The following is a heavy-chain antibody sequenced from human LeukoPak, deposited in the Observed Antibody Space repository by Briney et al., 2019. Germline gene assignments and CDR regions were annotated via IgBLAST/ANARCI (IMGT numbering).Heavy chain of an antibody. J-gene: IGHJ4*02. CDR1: GITLSNYG. CDR2: ISDSGGRT. Sequence: GSLRLSCAVSGITLSNYGMSWVRQAPGKGLEWVAGISDSGGRTNYADSVKGRFTISRDNPKNTLYLQMNSLRAEDTAVYYCASPGLGTWDLDYWGQGTLATVSS. CDR3: ASPGLGTWDLDY. D-gene: IGHD3-10*01. V-gene: IGHV3-23*01.